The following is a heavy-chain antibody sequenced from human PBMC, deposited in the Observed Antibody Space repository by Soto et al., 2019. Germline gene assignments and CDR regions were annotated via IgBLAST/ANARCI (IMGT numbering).Heavy chain of an antibody. Sequence: GGSLRLSCAASGFTFSSYAMSWVRQAPGKGLEWVSAISGSGGSTYYADSVKGRFTISRDNSKNTLYLQMNSLRAEDTAVYYCAKDEAPTPYYEDSSGYYSTFDYWGQGTLVTVSS. CDR2: ISGSGGST. V-gene: IGHV3-23*01. J-gene: IGHJ4*02. CDR3: AKDEAPTPYYEDSSGYYSTFDY. D-gene: IGHD3-22*01. CDR1: GFTFSSYA.